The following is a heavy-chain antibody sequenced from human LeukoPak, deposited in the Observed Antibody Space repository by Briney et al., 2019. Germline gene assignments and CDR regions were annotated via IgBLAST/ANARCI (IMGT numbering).Heavy chain of an antibody. J-gene: IGHJ5*02. D-gene: IGHD2-15*01. V-gene: IGHV3-30*18. CDR2: ISYDGSNK. CDR1: GFTFSSYG. CDR3: AKERRWKLRWFDP. Sequence: GRSLRLSCAASGFTFSSYGMHWVRQAPGKGLEWVAVISYDGSNKYYADSVKGRFTISRDNSKNTLYLQMNSLRAEDTAVYYCAKERRWKLRWFDPWGQGTLVTVSS.